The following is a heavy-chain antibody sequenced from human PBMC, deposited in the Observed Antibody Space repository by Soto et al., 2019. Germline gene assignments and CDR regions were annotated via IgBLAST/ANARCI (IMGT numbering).Heavy chain of an antibody. CDR3: TRISYNSSRT. D-gene: IGHD3-22*01. CDR1: GDSVSSNTAA. V-gene: IGHV6-1*01. Sequence: SQTLSLTCAISGDSVSSNTAAWNWIRQSPSRGLEWLGRTYYRSKWYNDYAVSVKSRITINPDTSKNQFSLHLNSVTPKDTAEDYGTRISYNSSRTWGQATMVTVSS. CDR2: TYYRSKWYN. J-gene: IGHJ3*01.